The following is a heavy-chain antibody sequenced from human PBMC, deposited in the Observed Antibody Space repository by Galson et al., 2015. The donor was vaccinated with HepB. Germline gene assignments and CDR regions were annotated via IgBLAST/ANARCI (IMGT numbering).Heavy chain of an antibody. D-gene: IGHD4-17*01. CDR1: GFTFSSYS. CDR2: IGTAGDP. J-gene: IGHJ3*02. Sequence: SLRLSCAASGFTFSSYSMNWVRQATGKGLEWVSAIGTAGDPYYPGSVKGRFTISRENAKNSLYLQMNSLRAGDTAVYYCARGAVTTDAFDIWGQGTMVTVSS. CDR3: ARGAVTTDAFDI. V-gene: IGHV3-13*05.